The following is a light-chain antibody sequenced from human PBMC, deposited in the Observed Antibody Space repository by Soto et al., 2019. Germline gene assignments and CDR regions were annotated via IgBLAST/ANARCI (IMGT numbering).Light chain of an antibody. V-gene: IGLV1-44*01. CDR2: GNN. J-gene: IGLJ2*01. CDR3: AVWDDKLRGRI. CDR1: SSNIGSNT. Sequence: QSVLTQPPSASGTPGQRVTISCSGSSSNIGSNTVNWYQQFPGAAPRSLISGNNVRPSGVPDRFSASRSGTSASLAISGLQSEDEADYYCAVWDDKLRGRIIGGGTKVTVL.